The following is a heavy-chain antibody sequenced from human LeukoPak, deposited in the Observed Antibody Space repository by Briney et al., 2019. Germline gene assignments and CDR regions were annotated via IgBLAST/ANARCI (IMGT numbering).Heavy chain of an antibody. J-gene: IGHJ4*02. CDR1: GYTFTGYY. Sequence: GASVQVSCKVSGYTFTGYYIHWVRQAPGQGLEWMGWISAYNGNTNYEQKLQGRVTMTTDTSTSTAYMELRSLRSDDTAVYYCATCDYGSGSYCYYFDYWGQGTLVTVSS. CDR2: ISAYNGNT. D-gene: IGHD3-10*01. V-gene: IGHV1-18*04. CDR3: ATCDYGSGSYCYYFDY.